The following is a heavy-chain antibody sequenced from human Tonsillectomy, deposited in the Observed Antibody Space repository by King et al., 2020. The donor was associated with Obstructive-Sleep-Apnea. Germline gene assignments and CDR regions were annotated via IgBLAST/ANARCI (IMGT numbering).Heavy chain of an antibody. Sequence: RLQLQESGPGLVKPSETLSLTCTVSGGSISSSSYYWGWIRQPPGKGLEWIGSIYYSGSTYYNPSLKSRVTISVDTSKNQFSLKLSSVTAADTAVYYCASGDYDILTGSLYYYGMDVWGQGTTVTVSS. CDR3: ASGDYDILTGSLYYYGMDV. V-gene: IGHV4-39*06. J-gene: IGHJ6*02. CDR1: GGSISSSSYY. CDR2: IYYSGST. D-gene: IGHD3-9*01.